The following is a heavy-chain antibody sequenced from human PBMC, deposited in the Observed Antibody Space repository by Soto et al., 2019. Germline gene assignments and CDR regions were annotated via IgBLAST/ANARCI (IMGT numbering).Heavy chain of an antibody. V-gene: IGHV1-3*01. D-gene: IGHD2-8*01. CDR3: ARGDIVLMVYAIPVAFDI. J-gene: IGHJ3*02. CDR1: GYTFTSYA. Sequence: QVQLVQSGAEVKKPGASVKVSCQASGYTFTSYAMHWVRQAPGQRLEWMGWINAGNGNTKYSQKFQGRVTITRDTSASTAYMELSSLRSEDTAVYYCARGDIVLMVYAIPVAFDIWGQGTMVTVSS. CDR2: INAGNGNT.